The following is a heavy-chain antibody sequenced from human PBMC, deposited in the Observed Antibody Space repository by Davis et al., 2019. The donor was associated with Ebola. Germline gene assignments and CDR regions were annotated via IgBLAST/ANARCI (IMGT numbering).Heavy chain of an antibody. V-gene: IGHV3-11*04. Sequence: GESLKISCAASGFTFSDYYMSWIRQAPGKGLEWVSYISSSGSTIYYADSVKGRFTISRDNAKNSLYLQMNSLRAEDTAVYYCARGFSKWFRELSDYWGQGTLVTVSS. CDR2: ISSSGSTI. D-gene: IGHD3-10*01. CDR1: GFTFSDYY. J-gene: IGHJ4*02. CDR3: ARGFSKWFRELSDY.